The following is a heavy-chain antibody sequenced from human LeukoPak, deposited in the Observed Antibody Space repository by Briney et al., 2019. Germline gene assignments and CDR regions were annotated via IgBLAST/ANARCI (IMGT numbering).Heavy chain of an antibody. CDR3: AKDKRGYSSGWDY. CDR1: GFTFDDYA. J-gene: IGHJ4*02. Sequence: GGSLRLSCAASGFTFDDYAMHWVRQAPGKGLEWVSGISWNSGSIGYADSVKGRFTISRDNAKNSLYLQMNSLRAEDTALYYCAKDKRGYSSGWDYWGQGTLVTVSS. D-gene: IGHD6-19*01. V-gene: IGHV3-9*01. CDR2: ISWNSGSI.